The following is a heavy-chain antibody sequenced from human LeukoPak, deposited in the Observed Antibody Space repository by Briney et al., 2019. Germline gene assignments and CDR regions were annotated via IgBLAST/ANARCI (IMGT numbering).Heavy chain of an antibody. CDR2: ISSSGSTI. V-gene: IGHV3-48*03. J-gene: IGHJ6*03. Sequence: GGSLRLSCAASGFTFSSYEMNWVRQAPGKGLEWVSYISSSGSTIYYADSVKGRFTISRDNAKNSLYLQMNSLRAEDTAVYYCARVPYDFWSGTYYMDVWGKGTTVTVSS. D-gene: IGHD3-3*01. CDR1: GFTFSSYE. CDR3: ARVPYDFWSGTYYMDV.